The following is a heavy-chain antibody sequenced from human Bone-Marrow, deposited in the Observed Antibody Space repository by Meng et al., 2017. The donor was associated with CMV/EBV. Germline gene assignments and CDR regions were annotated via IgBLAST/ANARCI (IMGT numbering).Heavy chain of an antibody. J-gene: IGHJ6*02. D-gene: IGHD4-17*01. Sequence: ASVKVSCKASGYTFTGYYMHWVRQAPGQGLEWMGWINPNSGGTNYAQKFQGRVTMTTDTSTSTAYMELRSLRSDDTAVYYCAREEYEYGDYGMDVWGQGTTVTVSS. CDR1: GYTFTGYY. V-gene: IGHV1-2*02. CDR2: INPNSGGT. CDR3: AREEYEYGDYGMDV.